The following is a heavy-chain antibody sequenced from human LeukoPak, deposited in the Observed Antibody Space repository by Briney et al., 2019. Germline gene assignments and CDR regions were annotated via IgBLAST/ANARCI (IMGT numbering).Heavy chain of an antibody. CDR1: GFIFSSYA. D-gene: IGHD6-13*01. J-gene: IGHJ1*01. CDR3: ARGSAAAVLGDFQH. CDR2: ISSNGGST. Sequence: TGGSLRLSCAASGFIFSSYAMHWVRQAPGKGLEYVSAISSNGGSTYYANSVKGRFTISRDNSKNTLYLQMGSLRAEDMAVYYCARGSAAAVLGDFQHWGQGTLVTVPS. V-gene: IGHV3-64*01.